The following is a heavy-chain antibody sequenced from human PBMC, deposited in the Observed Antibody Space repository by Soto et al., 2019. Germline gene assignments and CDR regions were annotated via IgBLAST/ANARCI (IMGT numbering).Heavy chain of an antibody. Sequence: SVKVSCKASGGTFSSYAISWVRQSPGQGLEWMGGIIPIFGTANYAQKFQGRVTITADESTSTAYMELSSLRSEDTAVYYCARGIHTMIRSLGYWGQGTLVTVSS. CDR3: ARGIHTMIRSLGY. D-gene: IGHD3-22*01. V-gene: IGHV1-69*13. J-gene: IGHJ4*02. CDR1: GGTFSSYA. CDR2: IIPIFGTA.